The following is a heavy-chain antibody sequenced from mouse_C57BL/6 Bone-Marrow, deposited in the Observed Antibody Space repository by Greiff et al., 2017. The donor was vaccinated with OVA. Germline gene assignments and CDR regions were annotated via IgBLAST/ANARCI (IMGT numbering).Heavy chain of an antibody. J-gene: IGHJ1*03. Sequence: VQLQQSGAELVRPGASVKLSCTASGFNIKDDYMHWVKQRPEQGLEWIGWIDPEYGDTEYASKFQGKATITAATSSNTAYLQLSSLTSLDTAVYYCTAGTGYWYFDVWGTGTTVTVSS. CDR3: TAGTGYWYFDV. CDR2: IDPEYGDT. CDR1: GFNIKDDY. V-gene: IGHV14-4*01. D-gene: IGHD4-1*01.